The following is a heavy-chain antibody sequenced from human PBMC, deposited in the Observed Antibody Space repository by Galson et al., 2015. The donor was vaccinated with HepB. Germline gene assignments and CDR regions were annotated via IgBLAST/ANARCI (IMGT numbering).Heavy chain of an antibody. CDR1: GFTFSSYA. CDR2: ISGSGGST. CDR3: AKLLELTVTRGGAFDY. V-gene: IGHV3-23*01. J-gene: IGHJ4*02. D-gene: IGHD4-11*01. Sequence: SLRLSCAASGFTFSSYAMSWVRQAPGKGLEWVSAISGSGGSTYYADSVKGRFTISRDNSKNTLYLQMNSLRAEDTAVYYCAKLLELTVTRGGAFDYWGQGTLVTVSS.